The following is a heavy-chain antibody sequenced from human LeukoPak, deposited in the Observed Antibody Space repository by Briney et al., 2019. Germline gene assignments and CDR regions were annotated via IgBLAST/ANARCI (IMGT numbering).Heavy chain of an antibody. V-gene: IGHV3-21*01. D-gene: IGHD6-19*01. CDR3: ARDRVLIAVAGTDLDY. CDR2: ISSSSSYI. J-gene: IGHJ4*02. Sequence: PGGSLRLSCAASGFTFSSYSMNWVRQAPGKGLEWVSSISSSSSYIYYADSVEGRFTISRDNAKNSLYLQMNSLRAEDTAVYYCARDRVLIAVAGTDLDYWGQGTLVTVSS. CDR1: GFTFSSYS.